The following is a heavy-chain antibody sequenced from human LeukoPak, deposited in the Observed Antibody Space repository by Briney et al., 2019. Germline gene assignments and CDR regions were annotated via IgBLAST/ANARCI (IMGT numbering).Heavy chain of an antibody. Sequence: GGSLRLSCAASGFTFSSYSMNSVRQAPGKGLEWVSSISSSSSYIYYADSVKVRFTISRDNAKNSLYLQMNSLRAEDTAVYYCARGHSGSSVDYWGQGTLVTVSS. CDR3: ARGHSGSSVDY. D-gene: IGHD3-10*01. CDR1: GFTFSSYS. V-gene: IGHV3-21*01. CDR2: ISSSSSYI. J-gene: IGHJ4*02.